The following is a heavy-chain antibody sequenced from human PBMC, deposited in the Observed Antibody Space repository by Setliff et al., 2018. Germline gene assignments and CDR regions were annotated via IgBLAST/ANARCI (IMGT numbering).Heavy chain of an antibody. Sequence: SVKVSCKASGGTFSSYAISWVRQAPGQGLEWMGGIIPIFGTANYAQKFQGRVTITADESTSTAYMELSGLRSEDTAVYYCARGGKYYDILTGYYGPTYYFDYWGQGTLVTVSS. CDR1: GGTFSSYA. CDR2: IIPIFGTA. D-gene: IGHD3-9*01. J-gene: IGHJ4*02. CDR3: ARGGKYYDILTGYYGPTYYFDY. V-gene: IGHV1-69*13.